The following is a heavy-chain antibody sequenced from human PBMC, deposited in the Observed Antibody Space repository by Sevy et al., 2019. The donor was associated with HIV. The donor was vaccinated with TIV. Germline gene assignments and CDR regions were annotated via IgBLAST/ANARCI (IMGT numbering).Heavy chain of an antibody. CDR2: ISAYNGNT. J-gene: IGHJ4*02. V-gene: IGHV1-18*01. D-gene: IGHD6-19*01. CDR1: GYTFTSYG. CDR3: ARDVQGIAVAGTAGY. Sequence: ASVKVSCKASGYTFTSYGISWVRQAHGQGLEWMGWISAYNGNTNYAQKLQGRVTMTTDTSTSTAYMELRSLRSDDTAVYYCARDVQGIAVAGTAGYWGQGTLVTVSS.